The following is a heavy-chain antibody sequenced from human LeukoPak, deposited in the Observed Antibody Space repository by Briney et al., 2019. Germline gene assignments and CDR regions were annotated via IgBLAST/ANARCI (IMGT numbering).Heavy chain of an antibody. CDR2: IRHSGTT. CDR3: ARVSSGGYFHTYYFDY. Sequence: SETLSLTCTVSGGSINGYYWSWIRQPPGKGLEWIGYIRHSGTTNYSPSLKSRATISVDTSKNQFSLNLISVTAADTAIYYCARVSSGGYFHTYYFDYWGQGTLVTVSS. V-gene: IGHV4-59*01. CDR1: GGSINGYY. D-gene: IGHD3-22*01. J-gene: IGHJ4*02.